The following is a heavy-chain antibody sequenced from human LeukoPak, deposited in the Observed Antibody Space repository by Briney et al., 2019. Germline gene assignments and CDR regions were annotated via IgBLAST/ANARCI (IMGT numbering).Heavy chain of an antibody. J-gene: IGHJ4*02. Sequence: PSETLSLTCAVHGVSFSGYHWNWIRQFPGKGXEXXXXXNDRGLTNYNPSLESRVTIFADTSKKQFSLKLTSVTAADTAVYYCARDPTTVFQISYYFDFWGQGTLVTVSS. V-gene: IGHV4-34*01. CDR1: GVSFSGYH. CDR2: XNDRGLT. D-gene: IGHD4-17*01. CDR3: ARDPTTVFQISYYFDF.